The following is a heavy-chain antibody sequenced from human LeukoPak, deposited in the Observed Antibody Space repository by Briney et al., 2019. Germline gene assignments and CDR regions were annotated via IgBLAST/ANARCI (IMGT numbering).Heavy chain of an antibody. V-gene: IGHV1-2*02. CDR3: ARDRAYYYDSSGYYCDY. CDR1: GYTFIGYY. J-gene: IGHJ4*02. CDR2: INPNSGGT. Sequence: ASVKVSCKASGYTFIGYYMHWVRQAPGQGLEWMGWINPNSGGTNYAQKFQGRVTMTRDTSISTAYMELSRLRSDDTAVYYCARDRAYYYDSSGYYCDYWGQGTLVTVSS. D-gene: IGHD3-22*01.